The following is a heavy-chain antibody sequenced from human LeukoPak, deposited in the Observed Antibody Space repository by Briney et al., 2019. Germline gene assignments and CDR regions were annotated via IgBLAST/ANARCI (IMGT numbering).Heavy chain of an antibody. Sequence: PSETLSLTCTVSGGSISSYYWSWIRQPPGKGLEWIGYIYYSGSTNYNPSLKSRVTISVDTSKNQFSLKLSSVTAADTAVYYCARMESHCSSTSCYTSLGTPFIDYWGQGTLVTVSS. CDR1: GGSISSYY. CDR3: ARMESHCSSTSCYTSLGTPFIDY. D-gene: IGHD2-2*02. J-gene: IGHJ4*02. CDR2: IYYSGST. V-gene: IGHV4-59*08.